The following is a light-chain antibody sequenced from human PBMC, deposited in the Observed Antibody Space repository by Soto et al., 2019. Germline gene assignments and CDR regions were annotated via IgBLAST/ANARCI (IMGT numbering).Light chain of an antibody. J-gene: IGLJ2*01. CDR1: SSDVGSYNR. CDR2: EVN. V-gene: IGLV2-18*02. Sequence: QSVLTQPPSVSGSPGQSVTISCTGTSSDVGSYNRVSWYQQPPGTAPKLMIYEVNNRPSGVPDRFSGSKSGNTASLTISGLQAEDEADYYCSSFTSNYPFVFGGGTQLTVL. CDR3: SSFTSNYPFV.